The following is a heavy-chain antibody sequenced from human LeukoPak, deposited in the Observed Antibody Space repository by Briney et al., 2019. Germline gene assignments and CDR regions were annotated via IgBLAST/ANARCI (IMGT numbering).Heavy chain of an antibody. CDR1: GFSFSSNW. V-gene: IGHV3-7*01. Sequence: GGSLRLSCAAPGFSFSSNWMGWVRQAPGKGLEWVAHIKRDGSQKYYLDSVKGRFTISRDNAKNSLYLQMNSLRVEDTAVYYCARLGLEVGGPNWFDPWGQRTLVTVSS. CDR2: IKRDGSQK. J-gene: IGHJ5*02. D-gene: IGHD1-1*01. CDR3: ARLGLEVGGPNWFDP.